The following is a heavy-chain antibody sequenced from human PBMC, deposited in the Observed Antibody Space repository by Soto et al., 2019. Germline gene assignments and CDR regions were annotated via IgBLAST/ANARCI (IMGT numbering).Heavy chain of an antibody. V-gene: IGHV3-15*01. CDR2: IKSKTDGGTT. Sequence: GGSLRLSCAASGFTFSNAWMRWVRQAPGKGLEWVGRIKSKTDGGTTDYAAPVKVRFTISRDDSKNTLYLQMNSLKTEDAAVYYCATEIYGSGSLDAFDIWGQGTMVTVSS. CDR3: ATEIYGSGSLDAFDI. J-gene: IGHJ3*02. CDR1: GFTFSNAW. D-gene: IGHD3-10*01.